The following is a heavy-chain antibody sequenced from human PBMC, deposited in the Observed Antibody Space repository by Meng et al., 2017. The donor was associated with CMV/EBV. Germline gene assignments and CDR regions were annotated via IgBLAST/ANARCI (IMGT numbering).Heavy chain of an antibody. CDR2: IIPILGIP. J-gene: IGHJ6*02. D-gene: IGHD2-2*01. V-gene: IGHV1-69*10. CDR1: GGTFSSYA. Sequence: SVKVSCKASGGTFSSYAISWVQQAPGQGLEWMGGIIPILGIPNYAQKFQGRVTITADKSTSTAYMELSSLRSEDTAVYYCARGIVVPGRYYYYGMDVWGQGTTVTVSS. CDR3: ARGIVVPGRYYYYGMDV.